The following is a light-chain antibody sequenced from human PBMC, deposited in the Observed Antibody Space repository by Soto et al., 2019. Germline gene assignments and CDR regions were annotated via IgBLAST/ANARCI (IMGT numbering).Light chain of an antibody. V-gene: IGLV2-14*01. CDR1: SSDVANYNF. CDR2: EVS. J-gene: IGLJ2*01. CDR3: TSYSSTTRVT. Sequence: QSALTQPASVSGSPGQSITISCTGTSSDVANYNFVSWYQQHPGKAPKLVIYEVSNRPSGVSSRLSGSKSGNTASLTISGLQVEDEAYYYCTSYSSTTRVTFGGGTKLTVL.